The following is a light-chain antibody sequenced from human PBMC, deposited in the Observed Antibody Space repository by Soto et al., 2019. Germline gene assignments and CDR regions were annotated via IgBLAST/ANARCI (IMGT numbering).Light chain of an antibody. V-gene: IGKV2-30*01. CDR2: KVS. J-gene: IGKJ1*01. CDR1: QSLVYRDGNTY. Sequence: DVVMTQSPLSLPVTLGQPASISCRSSQSLVYRDGNTYLNWFQQRPGQSPRRLIYKVSNRDSGVPDRVSGSGSGTNLTLKISRVEAEDVGIYYCMQGTHWPTTFGQGTKVEIK. CDR3: MQGTHWPTT.